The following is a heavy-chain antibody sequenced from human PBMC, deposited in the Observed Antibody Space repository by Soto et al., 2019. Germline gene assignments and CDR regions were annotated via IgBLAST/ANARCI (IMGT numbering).Heavy chain of an antibody. D-gene: IGHD6-19*01. CDR1: GGSISSYY. V-gene: IGHV4-59*01. CDR2: IYYSGST. J-gene: IGHJ6*02. Sequence: ETLSLTCTVSGGSISSYYWSWIRQPPGKGLEWVGYIYYSGSTNYNPSLKSRVTISVDTSKNQFSLKLSSVTAADTAVYYCARCIAVAGNEKTYYYYGMDVWGQGTTVTVSS. CDR3: ARCIAVAGNEKTYYYYGMDV.